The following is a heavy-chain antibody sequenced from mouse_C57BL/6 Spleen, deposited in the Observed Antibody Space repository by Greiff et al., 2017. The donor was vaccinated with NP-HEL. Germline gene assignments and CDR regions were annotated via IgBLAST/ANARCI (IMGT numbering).Heavy chain of an antibody. Sequence: EVHLVESGGDLVQPGGSLKLSCAASGFTFSDYYMYWVRQTPEKRLEWVAYISNGGGSTYYPDTVKGRFTISRDNAKNTLYLQMSRLKSEDTAMYYCARHDYAMDYWGQGTSVTVSS. CDR3: ARHDYAMDY. CDR1: GFTFSDYY. CDR2: ISNGGGST. V-gene: IGHV5-12*01. J-gene: IGHJ4*01.